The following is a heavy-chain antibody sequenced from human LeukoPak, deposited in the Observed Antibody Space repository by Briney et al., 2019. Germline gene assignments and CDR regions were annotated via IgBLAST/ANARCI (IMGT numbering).Heavy chain of an antibody. CDR1: GFTFSSYA. V-gene: IGHV3-30-3*01. CDR3: ASLLIVYY. CDR2: ISYDGSNK. Sequence: GRSLRLSCAASGFTFSSYAMHWVRQAPGKGLEWVAVISYDGSNKYYADSVKGRFTISRDNSKNTLYLQMNSLRAEDTAVYYCASLLIVYYWGQGNLVTVSS. D-gene: IGHD2-21*01. J-gene: IGHJ4*02.